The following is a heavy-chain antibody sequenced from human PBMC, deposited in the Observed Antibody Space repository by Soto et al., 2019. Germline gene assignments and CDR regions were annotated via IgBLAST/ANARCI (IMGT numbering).Heavy chain of an antibody. CDR2: INPASGHT. V-gene: IGHV1-3*01. CDR3: GRSVVGATGEILYNAMEV. J-gene: IGHJ6*02. CDR1: GYTFTTYA. Sequence: ASVKVSCKASGYTFTTYALHWVRQAPGQRPEWMGWINPASGHTKYSKKFQDRVTITRDTSASTGYMELSSLRSEDTAVYYCGRSVVGATGEILYNAMEVWGQGTTVTVSS. D-gene: IGHD1-26*01.